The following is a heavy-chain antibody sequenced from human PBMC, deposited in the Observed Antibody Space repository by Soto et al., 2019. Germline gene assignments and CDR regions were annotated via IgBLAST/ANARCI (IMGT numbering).Heavy chain of an antibody. Sequence: PSETLSLTCAVSGGSISSGGYSWSWIRQPPGKGLEWIGYIYHSGSTYYNPSLKSRVTISVDRSKNQFSLKLSSVTAADTAVYYCARVRRYYDSSGEIDPWGQGTLVTVSS. CDR2: IYHSGST. V-gene: IGHV4-30-2*01. J-gene: IGHJ5*02. D-gene: IGHD3-22*01. CDR3: ARVRRYYDSSGEIDP. CDR1: GGSISSGGYS.